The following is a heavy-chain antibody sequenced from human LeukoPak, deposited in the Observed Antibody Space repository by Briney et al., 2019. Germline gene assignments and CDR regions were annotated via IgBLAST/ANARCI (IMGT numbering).Heavy chain of an antibody. Sequence: GGSLRLSCAASRFTFSSYSMNWVRQAPGKGLEWVSSISSSNSYIYYADSVKGRFTISRDNAKNSLYLQMNSLRAEDTAVYYCAREPVVPAAKLDYWGQGTLVTVSS. CDR2: ISSSNSYI. D-gene: IGHD2-2*01. J-gene: IGHJ4*02. CDR1: RFTFSSYS. V-gene: IGHV3-21*01. CDR3: AREPVVPAAKLDY.